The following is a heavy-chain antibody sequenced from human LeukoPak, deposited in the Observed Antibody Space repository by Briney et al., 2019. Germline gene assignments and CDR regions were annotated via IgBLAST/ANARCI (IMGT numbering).Heavy chain of an antibody. Sequence: GGSLRLSCAASGFTFSSYWMSWVRQAPGKGLEWVANIKQDGSEKYYVDSVKGRFTISRDNAKNSLYLQMNSLRAEDTAVYYCARENEWEVRGVDYWGQGTLVTVSS. CDR3: ARENEWEVRGVDY. CDR1: GFTFSSYW. D-gene: IGHD3-10*01. V-gene: IGHV3-7*03. J-gene: IGHJ4*02. CDR2: IKQDGSEK.